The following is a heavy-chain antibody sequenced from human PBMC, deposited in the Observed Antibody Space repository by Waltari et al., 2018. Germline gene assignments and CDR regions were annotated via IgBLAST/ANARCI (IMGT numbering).Heavy chain of an antibody. CDR2: IMTDGREE. CDR1: GFTLSNDW. V-gene: IGHV3-7*01. Sequence: EVQLVESGGGLVQPGGSLRLSCAASGFTLSNDWISWVRQAPGKGPEWVANIMTDGREEYDVDSVGGRFTISRDNAKNSLYLQMNSLRPEDTAVYYCVRDQWFAFDIWGQGTMVTVSS. D-gene: IGHD3-22*01. J-gene: IGHJ3*02. CDR3: VRDQWFAFDI.